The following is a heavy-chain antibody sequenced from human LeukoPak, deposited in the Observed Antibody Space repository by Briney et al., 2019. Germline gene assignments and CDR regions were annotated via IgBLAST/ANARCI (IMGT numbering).Heavy chain of an antibody. CDR3: AREGGPYYDSSGYYPPDY. CDR1: GYTFTSYY. D-gene: IGHD3-22*01. J-gene: IGHJ4*02. Sequence: ASVKVSCKASGYTFTSYYMHWVRHPPGQGLEWMGIINLSGGSTSYAQKFQGRVTMTRDTSTSTGYMELSSLRSEDTAVYYCAREGGPYYDSSGYYPPDYWGQGNLVTVSS. V-gene: IGHV1-46*01. CDR2: INLSGGST.